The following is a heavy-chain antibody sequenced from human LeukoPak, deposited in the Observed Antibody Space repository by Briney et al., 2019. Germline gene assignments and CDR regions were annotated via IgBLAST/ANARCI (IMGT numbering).Heavy chain of an antibody. CDR2: ISSFSNYI. J-gene: IGHJ1*01. CDR3: SRGPRNSSSYQYFQH. D-gene: IGHD6-13*01. V-gene: IGHV3-21*01. Sequence: PGGSLRLSCAASGFTFSDYSMTWVRQAPGKGLQWVSSISSFSNYIYYADSAKGRFSISRDNAKNSLFLQMNSLRVEDTAVYYCSRGPRNSSSYQYFQHWGQGTLVTVSS. CDR1: GFTFSDYS.